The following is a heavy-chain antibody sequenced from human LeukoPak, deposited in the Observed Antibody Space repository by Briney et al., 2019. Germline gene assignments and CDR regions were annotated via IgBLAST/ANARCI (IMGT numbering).Heavy chain of an antibody. CDR1: GGTFSSYA. CDR2: IIPIFGTA. Sequence: SVKVSCKASGGTFSSYAISWVRQAPGQGLEWMGGIIPIFGTANYAQKFQGRVTITADKSTSTAYMELSSLRSEDTAVYYCARAGRGVAATNSWFDPWGQGTLVTVSS. D-gene: IGHD2-15*01. J-gene: IGHJ5*02. CDR3: ARAGRGVAATNSWFDP. V-gene: IGHV1-69*06.